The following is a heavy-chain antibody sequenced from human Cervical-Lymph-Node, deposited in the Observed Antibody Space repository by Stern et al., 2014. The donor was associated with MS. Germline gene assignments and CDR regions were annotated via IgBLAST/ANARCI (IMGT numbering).Heavy chain of an antibody. V-gene: IGHV1-2*06. D-gene: IGHD5-18*01. J-gene: IGHJ4*02. CDR3: ARERGRAGPAMADY. Sequence: AQLVESGAEVKKPGASVKVSCKAAGYSFTGNYIHWLRQAPGQGLEWMGRTNPNSGDSNYALKFQGRVTMTRDTSISTAYMNLNRLGIDDTAVYYCARERGRAGPAMADYWGQGTLVTVSS. CDR2: TNPNSGDS. CDR1: GYSFTGNY.